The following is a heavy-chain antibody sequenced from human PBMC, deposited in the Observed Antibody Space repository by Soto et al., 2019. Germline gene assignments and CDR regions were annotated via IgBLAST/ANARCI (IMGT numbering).Heavy chain of an antibody. J-gene: IGHJ6*02. CDR3: ARGDATKIVVTTYYAMDV. CDR1: GGSLSNYG. Sequence: GASVKVSCKASGGSLSNYGISWVRQAPGQGLEWMGGIIPVFGTANYAQKFQGRVTITADESTSIVYMDVTSLKSEVTAVYYCARGDATKIVVTTYYAMDVWGQGTTVTVSS. D-gene: IGHD3-9*01. V-gene: IGHV1-69*13. CDR2: IIPVFGTA.